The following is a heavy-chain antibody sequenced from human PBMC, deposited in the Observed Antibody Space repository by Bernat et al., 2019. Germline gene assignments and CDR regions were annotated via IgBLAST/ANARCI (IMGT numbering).Heavy chain of an antibody. J-gene: IGHJ6*01. V-gene: IGHV3-33*01. Sequence: QVQLVESGGGVVQPGRSLRLSCAASGFTFSSYGMHWVRQAPGKGLEWVAVIWYDGSKKHYAASVTRLLTISSDHSMNTLYLQMKTLGAEDTAVYYCAREYGMDVWGQGTTVTVSS. CDR1: GFTFSSYG. CDR3: AREYGMDV. CDR2: IWYDGSKK.